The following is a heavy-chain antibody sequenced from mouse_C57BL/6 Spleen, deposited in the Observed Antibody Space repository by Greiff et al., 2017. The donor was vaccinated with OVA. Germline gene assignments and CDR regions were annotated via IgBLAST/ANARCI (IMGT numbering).Heavy chain of an antibody. J-gene: IGHJ3*01. Sequence: EVKLVESGGGLVKPGGSLKLSCAASGFTFSDYGMHWVRQAPEKGLEWVAYISSGSSTIYYADTVKGRFTISRDNAKNTLFLQMTSLRSEDTAMYYCARRDYGSLAYWGQGTLVTVSA. CDR2: ISSGSSTI. D-gene: IGHD1-1*01. CDR1: GFTFSDYG. CDR3: ARRDYGSLAY. V-gene: IGHV5-17*01.